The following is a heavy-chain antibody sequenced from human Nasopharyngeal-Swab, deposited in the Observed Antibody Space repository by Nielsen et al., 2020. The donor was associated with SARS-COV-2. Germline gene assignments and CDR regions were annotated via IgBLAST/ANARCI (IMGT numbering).Heavy chain of an antibody. D-gene: IGHD2-15*01. V-gene: IGHV3-30*04. J-gene: IGHJ6*02. CDR1: TFTFSSYE. Sequence: GESLKISCAASTFTFSSYEMNWVRQAPGKGLEWVAVISYDGSNKYYADSVKGRFTISRDNSKNTLYLQMNSLRAEDTAVYYCARVVGSYYGMDVWGQGTTVTVSS. CDR2: ISYDGSNK. CDR3: ARVVGSYYGMDV.